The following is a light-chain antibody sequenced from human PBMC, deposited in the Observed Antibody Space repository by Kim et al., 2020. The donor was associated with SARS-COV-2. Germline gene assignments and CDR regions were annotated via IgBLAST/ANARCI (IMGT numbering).Light chain of an antibody. V-gene: IGKV1-6*01. J-gene: IGKJ1*01. CDR2: AAS. CDR1: QGIGDD. Sequence: AIQMTQSPSSLSASVGDRVTITCRASQGIGDDLSWLQQKPGKAPKLLIYAASSLQTAVPSRISGSCSQADFTLTINSLQPDDFATYYCLQDYSYPWTFGQGTKVDIK. CDR3: LQDYSYPWT.